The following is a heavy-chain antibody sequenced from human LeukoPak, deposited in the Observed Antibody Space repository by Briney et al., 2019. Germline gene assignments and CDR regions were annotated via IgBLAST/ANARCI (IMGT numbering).Heavy chain of an antibody. CDR1: GGSISSYY. CDR3: ARHHDFWSGYPYYFDY. J-gene: IGHJ4*02. D-gene: IGHD3-3*01. Sequence: SETLSLTCTVSGGSISSYYWSWIRQPPGKGLEWIGYIYHSGSTYYNPSLKSRVTISVDRSKNQFSLKLSSVTAADTAVYYCARHHDFWSGYPYYFDYWGQGTLVTVSS. CDR2: IYHSGST. V-gene: IGHV4-59*08.